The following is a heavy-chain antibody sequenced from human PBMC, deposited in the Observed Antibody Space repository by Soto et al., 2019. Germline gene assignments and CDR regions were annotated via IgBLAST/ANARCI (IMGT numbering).Heavy chain of an antibody. D-gene: IGHD3-22*01. V-gene: IGHV3-15*01. J-gene: IGHJ4*02. CDR1: GFTFSNAW. CDR2: IKSKTDGGTT. Sequence: LRLSCAASGFTFSNAWMSWVRQAPGKGLEWVGRIKSKTDGGTTDYAAPVKGRFTISRDDSKNTLYLQMNSLKTEDTAVYYCTTDDYYDSSGYYPVFSYWGQGTLVTVSS. CDR3: TTDDYYDSSGYYPVFSY.